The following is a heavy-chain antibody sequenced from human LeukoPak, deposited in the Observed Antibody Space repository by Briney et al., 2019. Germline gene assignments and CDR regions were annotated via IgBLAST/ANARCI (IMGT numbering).Heavy chain of an antibody. D-gene: IGHD6-19*01. CDR1: GYTFTSYD. CDR2: MNPNSGNT. J-gene: IGHJ4*02. CDR3: ARGLAVAGTEDY. Sequence: ASVKVSCKASGYTFTSYDISWVRQATGQGLEWMGWMNPNSGNTGYAQKFQGRVTMTRNTSISTAYMELSSLRSEDTAVYYCARGLAVAGTEDYWGQGTLVTVSS. V-gene: IGHV1-8*01.